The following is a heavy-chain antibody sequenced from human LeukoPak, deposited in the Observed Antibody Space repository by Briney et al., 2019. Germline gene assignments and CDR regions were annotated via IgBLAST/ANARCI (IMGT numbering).Heavy chain of an antibody. J-gene: IGHJ4*02. D-gene: IGHD4-17*01. CDR1: GYTSTSYG. CDR3: ARDRGTTATTVTTN. Sequence: GASVKVSCKASGYTSTSYGISWVRQAPAQGREWMGRISAYNGNTNYAQKLQRRVTMTTDTSTSTAYMELRSLRSDDTAVYYCARDRGTTATTVTTNWGQGTLVTVSS. CDR2: ISAYNGNT. V-gene: IGHV1-18*01.